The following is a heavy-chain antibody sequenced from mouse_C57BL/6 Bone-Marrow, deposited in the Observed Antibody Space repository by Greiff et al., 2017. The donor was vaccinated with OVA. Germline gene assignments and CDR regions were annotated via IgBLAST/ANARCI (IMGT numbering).Heavy chain of an antibody. J-gene: IGHJ3*01. CDR3: ARGWLRRGAWFAY. V-gene: IGHV5-4*03. CDR2: ISDGGSYT. D-gene: IGHD2-2*01. CDR1: GFTFSSYA. Sequence: EVKLMESGGGLVKPGGSLKLSCAASGFTFSSYAMSWVRQTPEKRLEWVATISDGGSYTYYPANVKGRFTISRDNAKHNLYLQMSHLKSEDTAMYYCARGWLRRGAWFAYWGQGTLVTVSA.